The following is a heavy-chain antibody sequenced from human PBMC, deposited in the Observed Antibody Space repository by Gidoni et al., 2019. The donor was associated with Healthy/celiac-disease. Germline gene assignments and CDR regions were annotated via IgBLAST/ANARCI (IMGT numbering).Heavy chain of an antibody. CDR1: GFTFSSYS. Sequence: EVQLVESGGGLVKPGGSLRPSCAASGFTFSSYSMNWVRQAPGKGLEWVSSISSSSSYIYYADSVKGRFTISRDNAKNSLYLQMNSLRAEDTAVYYCASVGYCSSTSCDRGYWGQGTLVTVSS. CDR3: ASVGYCSSTSCDRGY. D-gene: IGHD2-2*01. V-gene: IGHV3-21*01. CDR2: ISSSSSYI. J-gene: IGHJ4*02.